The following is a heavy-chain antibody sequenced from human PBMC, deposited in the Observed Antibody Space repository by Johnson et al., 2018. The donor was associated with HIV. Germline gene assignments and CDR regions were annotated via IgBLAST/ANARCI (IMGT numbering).Heavy chain of an antibody. J-gene: IGHJ3*02. Sequence: GAAGDTYYPGSVKGRFTISRENAKNTFYLQMNSLRPEDTAGYYCARGEYPGIAVAGPALYVFDIWGQGTMVTVSS. D-gene: IGHD6-19*01. CDR3: ARGEYPGIAVAGPALYVFDI. V-gene: IGHV3-13*01. CDR2: GAAGDT.